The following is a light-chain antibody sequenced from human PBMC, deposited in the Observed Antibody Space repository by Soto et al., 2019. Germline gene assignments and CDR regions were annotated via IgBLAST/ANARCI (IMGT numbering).Light chain of an antibody. V-gene: IGKV3-20*01. J-gene: IGKJ1*01. Sequence: EIVLTQSPGTLSLSPGERATLSCRASQSVSSNYLAWYRRKHGQAPRLLIYGASYRATDIPGRFSGSGSGTDFTLTITRLEPEDFAVYYCQQYGSSPPTFGPGTRVEIK. CDR1: QSVSSNY. CDR2: GAS. CDR3: QQYGSSPPT.